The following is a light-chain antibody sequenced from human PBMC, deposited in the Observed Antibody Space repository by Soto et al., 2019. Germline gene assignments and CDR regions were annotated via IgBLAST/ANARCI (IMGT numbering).Light chain of an antibody. V-gene: IGKV1-27*01. Sequence: DIQMTQSPSSLSASVGDRVTITCRASQGIAYYLAWYQQKPGKVPKLLINAASTLQSGVQSRFSGSGFGTDFTLTISSLQPEDVATYYCQKYNSASTFGQGIKVEIK. CDR2: AAS. CDR3: QKYNSAST. CDR1: QGIAYY. J-gene: IGKJ1*01.